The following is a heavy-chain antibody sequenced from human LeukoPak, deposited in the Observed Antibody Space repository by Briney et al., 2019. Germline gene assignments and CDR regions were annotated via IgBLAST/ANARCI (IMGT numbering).Heavy chain of an antibody. J-gene: IGHJ4*02. Sequence: GGSLRLSCAASGFTVSNYDMHWVRQTTGKGLEWVSGINWNGGSTGYADSVKGRFTISRDNAKNSLYLQMNSLRAEDTALYYCARSRGGGYSYGYSPYWGQGTLVTVSS. CDR2: INWNGGST. CDR3: ARSRGGGYSYGYSPY. V-gene: IGHV3-20*04. CDR1: GFTVSNYD. D-gene: IGHD5-18*01.